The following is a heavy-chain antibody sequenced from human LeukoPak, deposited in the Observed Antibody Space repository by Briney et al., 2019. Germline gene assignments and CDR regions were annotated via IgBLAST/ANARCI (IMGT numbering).Heavy chain of an antibody. CDR2: ISSSSSYI. D-gene: IGHD1-26*01. J-gene: IGHJ4*02. CDR3: VKSREVSGDY. Sequence: GGSLRLSCAASGFTFSSYSMNWVRQAPGKGLEWVSSISSSSSYIYYADSVKGRFTISRDNAKNTLYLQMTSLRAEDTALYYCVKSREVSGDYWGQGTLVTVSS. V-gene: IGHV3-21*04. CDR1: GFTFSSYS.